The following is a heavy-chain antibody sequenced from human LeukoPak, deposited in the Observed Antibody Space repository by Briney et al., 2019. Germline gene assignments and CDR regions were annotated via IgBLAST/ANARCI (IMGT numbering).Heavy chain of an antibody. Sequence: TSETLSLTCTVSGGSISSYYWSWIRQPPGKGLEWIGYIYYSGSTNYNPSLKSRVTISVDTSKNQFSLKLSSVTAADTAVYYCARRSYCSSTSCFFDPWGQGTLVTVSS. CDR2: IYYSGST. CDR3: ARRSYCSSTSCFFDP. CDR1: GGSISSYY. J-gene: IGHJ5*02. D-gene: IGHD2-2*01. V-gene: IGHV4-59*08.